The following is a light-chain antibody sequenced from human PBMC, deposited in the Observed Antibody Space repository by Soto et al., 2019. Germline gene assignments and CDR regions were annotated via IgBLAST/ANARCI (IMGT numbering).Light chain of an antibody. V-gene: IGLV1-44*01. Sequence: QLVLTQPPSASGTPGQRVSISSSGSSSNLGTNPVNWYQHLPGTAPKLLIFSNDERPSGVPDRFSGSKSGTSASLAISGLQSDDEADYYCATWDASLNGVGLGGWTQVTV. CDR1: SSNLGTNP. CDR3: ATWDASLNGVG. CDR2: SND. J-gene: IGLJ2*01.